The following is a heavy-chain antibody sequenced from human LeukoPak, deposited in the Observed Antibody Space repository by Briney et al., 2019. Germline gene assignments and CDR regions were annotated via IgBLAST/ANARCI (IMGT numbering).Heavy chain of an antibody. CDR1: GGSFSGYY. CDR3: ARHQGSGSYYNCLDY. Sequence: SETLSLTCAVYGGSFSGYYWSWIRQPPGKGLEWIGEINHSGSTNYNPSLKSRVTISVDTSKNRISLKLSSVTAADTALYYCARHQGSGSYYNCLDYWGQGTLVTVSS. D-gene: IGHD3-10*01. V-gene: IGHV4-34*01. CDR2: INHSGST. J-gene: IGHJ4*02.